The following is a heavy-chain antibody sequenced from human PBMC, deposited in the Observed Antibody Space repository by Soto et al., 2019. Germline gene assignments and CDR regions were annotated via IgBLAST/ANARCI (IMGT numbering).Heavy chain of an antibody. V-gene: IGHV4-39*01. CDR1: GGSISSSSYY. CDR3: ARHHFYDYVWGSYRPSNWFDP. Sequence: QLQLQESGPGLVKPSETLSLTCTASGGSISSSSYYWGWIRQPPGKGLEWIGSIYYSGSTYYNPSLKSRVTISVDTSKNQFSLKLSSVTAADPAVYYCARHHFYDYVWGSYRPSNWFDPWGQGTLVTVSS. CDR2: IYYSGST. D-gene: IGHD3-16*02. J-gene: IGHJ5*02.